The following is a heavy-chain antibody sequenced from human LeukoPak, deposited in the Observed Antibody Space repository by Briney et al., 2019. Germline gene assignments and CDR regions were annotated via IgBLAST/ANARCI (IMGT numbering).Heavy chain of an antibody. J-gene: IGHJ6*02. Sequence: GGSLRLSCAASGFTFTSYGISWVRQAPGQGLEWMGWISAYNGNTNYAQKLQGRVTMTTDTSTSTAYMELRSLRSDDTAVYYCARRIAVAGAVSYCYYGMDVWGQGTTVTVSS. CDR2: ISAYNGNT. V-gene: IGHV1-18*01. D-gene: IGHD6-19*01. CDR1: GFTFTSYG. CDR3: ARRIAVAGAVSYCYYGMDV.